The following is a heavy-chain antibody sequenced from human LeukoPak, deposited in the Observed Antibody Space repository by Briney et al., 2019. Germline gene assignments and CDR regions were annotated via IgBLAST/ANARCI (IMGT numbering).Heavy chain of an antibody. D-gene: IGHD4-17*01. J-gene: IGHJ4*02. CDR3: AKGISVWYGDYADY. V-gene: IGHV3-23*01. CDR1: GLTFISYP. CDR2: ISDSGDST. Sequence: GGPLRLSCAASGLTFISYPMIWVPQAPGQGLEWGSAISDSGDSTYYADPVKGRFTISKDNYNNPLYLQMKSLSAEETAVYYCAKGISVWYGDYADYWGQGTLVTVSS.